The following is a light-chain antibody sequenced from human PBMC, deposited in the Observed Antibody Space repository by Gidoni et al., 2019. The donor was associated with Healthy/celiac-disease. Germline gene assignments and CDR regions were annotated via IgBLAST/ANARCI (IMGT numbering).Light chain of an antibody. CDR3: CSYAGSSTFWV. J-gene: IGLJ3*02. V-gene: IGLV2-23*02. CDR2: EVS. Sequence: QSALTQPASVSGSPGQSITISCTGTSSDVGSYNLVSWYQQHPGKAPKLMIYEVSKRPSGVSNRFSGSKSGNTASLTISGLQAEDEADYYCCSYAGSSTFWVFGGGTKPTVL. CDR1: SSDVGSYNL.